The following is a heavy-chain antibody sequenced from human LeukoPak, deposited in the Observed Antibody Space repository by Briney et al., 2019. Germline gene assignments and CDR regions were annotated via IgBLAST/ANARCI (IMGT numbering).Heavy chain of an antibody. CDR1: GFSFTNHA. V-gene: IGHV3-30-3*01. D-gene: IGHD6-19*01. J-gene: IGHJ4*02. CDR3: ASSPSSYFDY. CDR2: VSYDGTNK. Sequence: GRSLGLSCAASGFSFTNHAMHWVRQAPGKGLEWMALVSYDGTNKFYTDSVMGRFTVSRDNSKNMLYLQMSSLRTEDTGVYYCASSPSSYFDYWGQGTLVTVSS.